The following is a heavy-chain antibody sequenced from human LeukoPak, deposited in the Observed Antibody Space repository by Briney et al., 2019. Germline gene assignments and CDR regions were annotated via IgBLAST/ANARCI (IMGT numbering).Heavy chain of an antibody. CDR3: AKDRGGGSQLGDAFDV. J-gene: IGHJ3*01. D-gene: IGHD2-15*01. CDR2: ISYSSETI. V-gene: IGHV3-9*01. Sequence: GGSLRLSCAASGFTFDEHAMQWVRHAPGKGLEWVSGISYSSETIGYVDSVKGRFTISRDNRKNSLYLQMNSLRPEDTALYYCAKDRGGGSQLGDAFDVWGQGTMVRVSS. CDR1: GFTFDEHA.